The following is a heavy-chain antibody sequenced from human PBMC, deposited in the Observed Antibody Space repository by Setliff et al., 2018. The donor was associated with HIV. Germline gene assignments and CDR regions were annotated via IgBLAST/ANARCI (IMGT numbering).Heavy chain of an antibody. CDR3: ATPGYDDDVFGYFRF. CDR2: IYSTGRT. D-gene: IGHD5-12*01. Sequence: ETLSLTCTVSGGLISSSGSYWGWIRQPPGKGLEWIGNIYSTGRTYYKLSLESRVTISIDTSKNQLSLNVNSVTAADTATYYCATPGYDDDVFGYFRFWGRGTLVTVSS. V-gene: IGHV4-39*01. CDR1: GGLISSSGSY. J-gene: IGHJ1*01.